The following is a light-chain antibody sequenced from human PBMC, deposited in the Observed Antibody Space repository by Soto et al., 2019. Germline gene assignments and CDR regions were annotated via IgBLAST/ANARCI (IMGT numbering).Light chain of an antibody. Sequence: DVQMSQSPSFLSASVGDSLTLTCRASQTVTSYLNWYQQKPGKAPKLLIYAASTLQSGVPSRFSGSGSGTECTLTIISLQPEDFTTYSCQQSYRFPRTVGRGTKADIK. CDR3: QQSYRFPRT. V-gene: IGKV1-39*01. CDR1: QTVTSY. J-gene: IGKJ1*01. CDR2: AAS.